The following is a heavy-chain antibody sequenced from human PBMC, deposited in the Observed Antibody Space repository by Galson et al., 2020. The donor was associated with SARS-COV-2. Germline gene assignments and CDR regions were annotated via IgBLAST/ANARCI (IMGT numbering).Heavy chain of an antibody. CDR2: IYPGDSDT. Sequence: GESLKISCKGSGYSFTSYWIGWVRQMPGKGLEWMGIIYPGDSDTRYSPSFQGQVTISADKSISTAYLQWSSLKASDTAMYYCARRDRLYSSGWYGGDYFDYWGQGTLVTVSS. CDR1: GYSFTSYW. CDR3: ARRDRLYSSGWYGGDYFDY. V-gene: IGHV5-51*01. J-gene: IGHJ4*02. D-gene: IGHD6-19*01.